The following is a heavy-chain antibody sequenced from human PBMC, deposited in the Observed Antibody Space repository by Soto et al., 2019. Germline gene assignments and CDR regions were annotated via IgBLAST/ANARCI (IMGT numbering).Heavy chain of an antibody. Sequence: PSETLSLTCTVSGGSISSYYWSWIRQPPGKGLEWIGYIYYSGSTNYNPPLKSRVTISVDTSKNQFSLKLSSVTAADTAVYYCARAARGYYDSSGYYLGYWRQGTLVTVSS. CDR1: GGSISSYY. CDR3: ARAARGYYDSSGYYLGY. V-gene: IGHV4-59*01. D-gene: IGHD3-22*01. CDR2: IYYSGST. J-gene: IGHJ4*02.